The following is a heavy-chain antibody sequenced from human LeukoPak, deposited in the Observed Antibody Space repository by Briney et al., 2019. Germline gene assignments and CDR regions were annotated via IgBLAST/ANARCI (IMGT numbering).Heavy chain of an antibody. D-gene: IGHD4-17*01. CDR3: ARWDATVTTDYYFDF. CDR2: IYYSGST. CDR1: GGSISSSSYY. J-gene: IGHJ4*02. Sequence: PSETLSLTCTVSGGSISSSSYYWGWIRQPPGKGLEWIGSIYYSGSTYYNPPLKSRVTISVDTSKNQFSLKVNSVTAADTAVYYCARWDATVTTDYYFDFWGQGTLVTVSS. V-gene: IGHV4-39*07.